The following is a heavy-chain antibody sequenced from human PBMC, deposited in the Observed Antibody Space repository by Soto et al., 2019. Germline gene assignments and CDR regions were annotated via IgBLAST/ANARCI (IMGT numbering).Heavy chain of an antibody. CDR2: IYYSGST. Sequence: QVQLQESGPGLVKPSQTLSLTCTVSGGSISSGGYYWSWIRQHPGKGLEWIGYIYYSGSTYYNPSLKSRVTISVDTSKNQFSRKLSSVTAADTAVYYCARDRTVTPYNWCDPWGQGTLVTVSS. J-gene: IGHJ5*02. V-gene: IGHV4-31*03. CDR3: ARDRTVTPYNWCDP. CDR1: GGSISSGGYY. D-gene: IGHD4-17*01.